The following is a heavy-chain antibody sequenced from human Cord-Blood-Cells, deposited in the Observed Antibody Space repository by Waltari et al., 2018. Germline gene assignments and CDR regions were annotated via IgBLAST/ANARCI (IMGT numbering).Heavy chain of an antibody. CDR2: INPNSCGT. D-gene: IGHD3-10*01. CDR3: ARAMVQGVIMGNYYYYYGMDV. CDR1: GYTFTGYY. Sequence: QVQLVQSGAEVKKPGASVKVSCKASGYTFTGYYMHWVRQAPGQGLEWMGWINPNSCGTNYAQKFQGWVTMTRDTSISTAYMELSRLRSDDTAVYYCARAMVQGVIMGNYYYYYGMDVWGQGTTVTVSS. V-gene: IGHV1-2*04. J-gene: IGHJ6*02.